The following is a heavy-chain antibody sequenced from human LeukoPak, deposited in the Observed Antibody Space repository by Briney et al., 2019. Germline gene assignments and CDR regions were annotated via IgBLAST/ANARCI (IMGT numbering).Heavy chain of an antibody. J-gene: IGHJ3*02. Sequence: GGSLRLSCAASGFTFSSYGMHWVRQAPGKGLEWVAFISYDGSNKYYADSVKGRFTISRDNSKNTLYLQMNSLRAEDTAVYYCAKDVTVTNDAFDIWGQGTMVTVSS. CDR3: AKDVTVTNDAFDI. CDR2: ISYDGSNK. V-gene: IGHV3-30*18. CDR1: GFTFSSYG. D-gene: IGHD4-17*01.